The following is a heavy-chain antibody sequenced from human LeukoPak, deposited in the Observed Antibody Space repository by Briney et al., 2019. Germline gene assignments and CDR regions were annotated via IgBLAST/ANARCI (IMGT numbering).Heavy chain of an antibody. Sequence: GGSLRLSCAASGFTFSNVWMSWVRQAPGKGLEWVGRIKRKTDGGTTDYAAPVKGRFTISRDDSKNTMYLQMNSLKTEDTAVYYCATDIPRGLIPSDNYWGQGTLVTVSS. CDR2: IKRKTDGGTT. CDR1: GFTFSNVW. J-gene: IGHJ4*02. CDR3: ATDIPRGLIPSDNY. V-gene: IGHV3-15*01. D-gene: IGHD3-10*01.